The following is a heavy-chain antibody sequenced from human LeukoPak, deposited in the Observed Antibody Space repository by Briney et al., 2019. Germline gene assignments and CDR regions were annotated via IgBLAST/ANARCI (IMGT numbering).Heavy chain of an antibody. J-gene: IGHJ6*02. CDR1: GYTFTSYY. CDR3: ARDASGDILTGYWYYYYGMDV. V-gene: IGHV1-46*01. Sequence: VASVKVSCKASGYTFTSYYMHWVRQASGQGLEWMGIINPSGGSTSYAQKFQGRVTMTRDTSTSTVYMELSSLRSEDTAVYYCARDASGDILTGYWYYYYGMDVWGQGTTVTVSS. D-gene: IGHD3-9*01. CDR2: INPSGGST.